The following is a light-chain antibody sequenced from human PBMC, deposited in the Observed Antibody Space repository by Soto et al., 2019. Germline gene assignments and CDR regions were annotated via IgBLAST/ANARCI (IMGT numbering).Light chain of an antibody. CDR1: SSDVGGYNY. V-gene: IGLV2-14*01. CDR3: SSYTSSSTLV. Sequence: QSALTQAASVSGSPGQSITISCTGTSSDVGGYNYVFWYQQHPGKAPKVMVYDVSNRPSGVSNRFSGSKSGNTASLTISGLQAEDEADYYCSSYTSSSTLVFGTGTKVTVL. CDR2: DVS. J-gene: IGLJ1*01.